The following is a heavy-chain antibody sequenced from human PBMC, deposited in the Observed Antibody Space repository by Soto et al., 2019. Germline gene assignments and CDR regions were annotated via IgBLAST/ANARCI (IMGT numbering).Heavy chain of an antibody. CDR2: IIPIFGAP. J-gene: IGHJ4*02. CDR3: AREIYGSLGFDY. V-gene: IGHV1-69*13. CDR1: WGPFRRYA. Sequence: SVKVFFRASWGPFRRYAINWVRQAPGQGLEWMGGIIPIFGAPDYAQKFQGRVTVTADESTSTAYMELSNLRSDDTAVYYCAREIYGSLGFDYWGQGTLVTVSS. D-gene: IGHD4-17*01.